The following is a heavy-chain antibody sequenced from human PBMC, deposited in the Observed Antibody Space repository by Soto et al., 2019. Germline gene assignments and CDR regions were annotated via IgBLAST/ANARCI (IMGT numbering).Heavy chain of an antibody. V-gene: IGHV4-39*01. Sequence: QLQLQESGPGLVKPSETLSLTCTVSGGSISSSNFYWGWVRQPPGEGLEWIGSIYYRGSTHYNPSLKGRVTISVDTSKNQFSLKLNSVTAADTAVYYCARLDYGNFDYWGQGTLVTVSS. CDR1: GGSISSSNFY. CDR3: ARLDYGNFDY. J-gene: IGHJ4*02. D-gene: IGHD4-17*01. CDR2: IYYRGST.